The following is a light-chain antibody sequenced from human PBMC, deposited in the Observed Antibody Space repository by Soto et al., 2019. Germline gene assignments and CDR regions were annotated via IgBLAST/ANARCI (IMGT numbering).Light chain of an antibody. J-gene: IGKJ4*01. V-gene: IGKV3-20*01. Sequence: ETGLTQSPGTLSLSPGERASLSCRASQSISGRYLAWYQQKPGQAPRLLIYDASSRATGIPDRFSGSGSGTDFILTISRLEPEVFAVYYCQQYGSSPLTFGGGTKVEIK. CDR1: QSISGRY. CDR2: DAS. CDR3: QQYGSSPLT.